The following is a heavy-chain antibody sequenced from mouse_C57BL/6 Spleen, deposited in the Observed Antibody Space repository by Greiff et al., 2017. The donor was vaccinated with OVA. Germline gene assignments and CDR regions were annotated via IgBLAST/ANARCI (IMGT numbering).Heavy chain of an antibody. V-gene: IGHV1-50*01. D-gene: IGHD3-2*02. CDR2: IDPSDSYT. J-gene: IGHJ4*01. CDR1: GYTFTSYW. Sequence: QVQLQQPGAELVKPGASVKLSCKASGYTFTSYWMQWVKQRPGQGLEWIGEIDPSDSYTNYNQKFKGKATLTVDTSSSTAYMQLSSLTSEDSAVYYCARGAQATTGYAMDYWGQGTSVTVSS. CDR3: ARGAQATTGYAMDY.